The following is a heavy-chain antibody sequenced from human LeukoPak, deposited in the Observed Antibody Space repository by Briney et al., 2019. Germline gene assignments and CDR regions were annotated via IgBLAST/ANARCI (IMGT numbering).Heavy chain of an antibody. J-gene: IGHJ3*02. CDR3: ATGNYYAFDI. Sequence: PGGSLRLSCAASGFTFSSDWMHWVRQAPGKGLVWVSCLNSDGSSTSYADSVRGRSTISRDNAKNTLYLQMNSLRAEDTALYYCATGNYYAFDIWGQGTMVTVSS. V-gene: IGHV3-74*01. CDR2: LNSDGSST. CDR1: GFTFSSDW. D-gene: IGHD1-7*01.